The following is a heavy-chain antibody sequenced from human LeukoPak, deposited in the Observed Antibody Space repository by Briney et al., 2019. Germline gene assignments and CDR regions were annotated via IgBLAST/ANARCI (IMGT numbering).Heavy chain of an antibody. V-gene: IGHV1-18*01. CDR1: GYTFTSYG. CDR3: ATGAAVAVFDY. CDR2: ISAYNGNT. D-gene: IGHD6-19*01. J-gene: IGHJ4*02. Sequence: GGSVKVSCKASGYTFTSYGISWVRQAPGQGLEWMGWISAYNGNTNYAQKLQGRVTMTTDTSTSTAYMELRGLRSDDTAVYYCATGAAVAVFDYWGQGTLVTVSS.